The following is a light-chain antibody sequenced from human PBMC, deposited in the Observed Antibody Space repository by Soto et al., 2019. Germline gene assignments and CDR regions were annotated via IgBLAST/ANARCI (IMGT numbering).Light chain of an antibody. CDR3: MIWHSSAYV. Sequence: VLTQPSSLSASPGASASLTCTLRSGINVGTYRIYWYQQKPGSPPQYLLRYKSDSDKQQGSGVPSRFSGSKDASANAGILLISGLQSEDEADYYCMIWHSSAYVFGTGTKVTVL. CDR2: YKSDSDK. CDR1: SGINVGTYR. V-gene: IGLV5-45*03. J-gene: IGLJ1*01.